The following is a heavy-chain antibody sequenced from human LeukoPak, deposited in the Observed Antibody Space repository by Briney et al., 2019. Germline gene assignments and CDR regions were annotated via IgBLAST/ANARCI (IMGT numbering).Heavy chain of an antibody. CDR3: ARRGGLRLGVNPPRY. J-gene: IGHJ4*02. Sequence: SGTLSLTCAVSGGSISSSNWWSWVRQPPGKGLEWIGEIYQSGSTNYSPSLKSRVTISVDTSKNQFSLKLSSVTAADTAVYYCARRGGLRLGVNPPRYWGQGTLVTVSS. CDR1: GGSISSSNW. V-gene: IGHV4-4*02. CDR2: IYQSGST. D-gene: IGHD3-16*01.